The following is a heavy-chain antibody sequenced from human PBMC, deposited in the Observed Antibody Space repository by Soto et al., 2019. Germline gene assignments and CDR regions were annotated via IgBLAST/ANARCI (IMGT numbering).Heavy chain of an antibody. J-gene: IGHJ3*02. Sequence: QVQLVQSGAEVKKPGSSVKVSCKASGGTFSSYAISWVRQAPGQGLEWMGGIIPIFGTANYAQKFQGRVTITADESTSTAYMELSSLRSEDTAVYYCASPIDDSSGYSRDLFAFDIWGQGTMVTVSS. CDR1: GGTFSSYA. CDR3: ASPIDDSSGYSRDLFAFDI. V-gene: IGHV1-69*01. D-gene: IGHD3-22*01. CDR2: IIPIFGTA.